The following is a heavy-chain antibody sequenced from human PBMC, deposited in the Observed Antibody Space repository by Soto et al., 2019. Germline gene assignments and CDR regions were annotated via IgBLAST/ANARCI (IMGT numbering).Heavy chain of an antibody. CDR2: ISGSGGST. J-gene: IGHJ4*02. CDR3: ARRYCTNGVCYEYYFDY. D-gene: IGHD2-8*01. V-gene: IGHV3-23*01. Sequence: GGSLRLSCGASGFTFSSYAMSWVRQAPGKGLEWVSAISGSGGSTYYADSVKGRFTISRDNSKNTLYLQMNSLRAEDTAVYYCARRYCTNGVCYEYYFDYWGQGTLVTVSS. CDR1: GFTFSSYA.